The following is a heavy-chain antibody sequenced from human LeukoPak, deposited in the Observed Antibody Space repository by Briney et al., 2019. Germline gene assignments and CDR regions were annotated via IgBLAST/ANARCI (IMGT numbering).Heavy chain of an antibody. Sequence: PGGSLRLSCAASGFTFSNAWMSWVRQAPGKGLEWVSYISSSSSNKYYADSVKGRFTISRDNAKNSLYLQMNSLRAEDTAVYYCARDLAQAAGADYWGQGTLVTVSS. CDR3: ARDLAQAAGADY. J-gene: IGHJ4*02. D-gene: IGHD2-15*01. CDR2: ISSSSSNK. V-gene: IGHV3-11*05. CDR1: GFTFSNAW.